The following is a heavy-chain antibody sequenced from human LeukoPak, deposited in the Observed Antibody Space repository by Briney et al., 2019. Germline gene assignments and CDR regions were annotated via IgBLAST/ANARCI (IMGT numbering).Heavy chain of an antibody. CDR2: IKQDGGET. J-gene: IGHJ6*02. CDR3: GKDMDV. Sequence: AGSLRLSCAGSGFTFSGYWMTWVRQAPGKGLEWVANIKQDGGETYYVDSVKGRFTISRDDAKNSVYLQMDSLRPEDTAVYFCGKDMDVWGQGTTVTVSS. CDR1: GFTFSGYW. V-gene: IGHV3-7*04.